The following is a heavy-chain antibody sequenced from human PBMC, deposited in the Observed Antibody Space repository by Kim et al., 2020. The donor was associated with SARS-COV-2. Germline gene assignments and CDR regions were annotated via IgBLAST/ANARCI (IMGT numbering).Heavy chain of an antibody. D-gene: IGHD2-8*02. CDR2: SGK. V-gene: IGHV3-7*04. J-gene: IGHJ4*02. CDR3: VTEKYWRIDY. Sequence: SGKYYVDSAEGRFTISRDNAQNSLYLQMNSLRVDDTAVYYCVTEKYWRIDYWGQGTLVRVSS.